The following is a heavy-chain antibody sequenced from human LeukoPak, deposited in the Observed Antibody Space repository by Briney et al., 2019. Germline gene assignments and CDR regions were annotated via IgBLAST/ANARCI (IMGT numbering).Heavy chain of an antibody. CDR3: ASTDPPVPAANTPFDY. CDR1: GFTFSNYW. J-gene: IGHJ4*02. D-gene: IGHD2-2*01. CDR2: INSDRSST. Sequence: GGSLRLSCAASGFTFSNYWMHWVRQAPGKGLVWVSRINSDRSSTNYADSVKGRFTISRDNAKNTLYLQMNSLRAEDTAAYYCASTDPPVPAANTPFDYWGQGTLVTVSS. V-gene: IGHV3-74*01.